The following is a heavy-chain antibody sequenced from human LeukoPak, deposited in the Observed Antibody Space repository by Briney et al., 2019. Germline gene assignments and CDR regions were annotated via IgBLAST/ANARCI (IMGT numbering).Heavy chain of an antibody. CDR1: DVSISSGIYC. D-gene: IGHD5-18*01. CDR3: ARRGHGYGSPFDY. CDR2: IYYTGTP. J-gene: IGHJ4*02. Sequence: SETLSLTCIVSDVSISSGIYCWGWIRQSPGKGLEWIGNIYYTGTPFYNSSLKSRVTISIDTSKKQFSLKLSSVTAADTAVYYCARRGHGYGSPFDYWGQGTLVTVSS. V-gene: IGHV4-39*01.